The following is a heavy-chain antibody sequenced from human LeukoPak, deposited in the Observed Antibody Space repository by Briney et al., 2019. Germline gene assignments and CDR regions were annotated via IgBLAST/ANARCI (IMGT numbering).Heavy chain of an antibody. CDR3: AMITGTADY. D-gene: IGHD1-20*01. J-gene: IGHJ4*02. CDR1: GFTFDDYA. V-gene: IGHV3-43*02. Sequence: GGSLRLSCAASGFTFDDYAMHWVRQAPGKGLEWVSLISEDGGSTYYADSVKGRFTISRDNSKNSLYLQMNSLRTEDTALYYCAMITGTADYWGQGTLVTVSS. CDR2: ISEDGGST.